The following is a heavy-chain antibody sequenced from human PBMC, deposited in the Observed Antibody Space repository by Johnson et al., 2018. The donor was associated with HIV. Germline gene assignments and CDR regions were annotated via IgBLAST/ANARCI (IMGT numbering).Heavy chain of an antibody. CDR1: GFTLSNYG. CDR3: AQDQYGQWLAHAFDI. V-gene: IGHV3-33*06. J-gene: IGHJ3*02. D-gene: IGHD6-19*01. Sequence: QMLLVESGGGVVQPGRSLRLSCAASGFTLSNYGMHWVRQAPGKGLEWVAVIWHDGSNKYYADSVKGRFTISRDNSKNTLYLQMNSLRAEDTAVYYCAQDQYGQWLAHAFDIWGQGTMVTVSS. CDR2: IWHDGSNK.